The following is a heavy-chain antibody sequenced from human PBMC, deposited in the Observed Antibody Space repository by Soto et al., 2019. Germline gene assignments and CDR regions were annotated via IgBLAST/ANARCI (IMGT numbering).Heavy chain of an antibody. Sequence: QLQLQESGPGLVKPSETLSLTCTVSGGSISSSSYYWGWIRQPPGKGLEWIGSIYYSGSTFYSPSLRSRVTISVDTSKTQFSLRGSSVTAADTAVYYCAREYSSAPDYWGQGTLVTVSS. CDR2: IYYSGST. J-gene: IGHJ4*02. CDR3: AREYSSAPDY. D-gene: IGHD6-25*01. CDR1: GGSISSSSYY. V-gene: IGHV4-39*02.